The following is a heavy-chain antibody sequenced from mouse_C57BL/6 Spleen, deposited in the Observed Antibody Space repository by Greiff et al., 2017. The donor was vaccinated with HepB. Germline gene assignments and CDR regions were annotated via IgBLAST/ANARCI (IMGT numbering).Heavy chain of an antibody. J-gene: IGHJ2*01. D-gene: IGHD2-1*01. CDR1: GFTFSDYY. CDR3: ARDYYGNSYFDY. CDR2: INYDGSST. Sequence: EVMLVESEGGLVQPGSSMKLSCTASGFTFSDYYMAWVRQVPDKGLEWVANINYDGSSTYYLDSLKSRFIISRDNAKNILYLQMSSLKSEDTATYYCARDYYGNSYFDYWGQGTTLTVSS. V-gene: IGHV5-16*01.